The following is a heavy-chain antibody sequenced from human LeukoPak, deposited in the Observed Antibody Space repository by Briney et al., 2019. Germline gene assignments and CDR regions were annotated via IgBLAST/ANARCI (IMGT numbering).Heavy chain of an antibody. CDR2: TYYSGST. CDR1: GDSISHYY. J-gene: IGHJ5*01. Sequence: PSETLSLTFTVSGDSISHYYWSWIRQPPGKGLEWIGFTYYSGSTNYNPSLKSRVTISVDTSKNQFSLKLSSVTAADTAMYYCARGGFRYSSGWNDSWGQGTLVTVSS. D-gene: IGHD6-19*01. CDR3: ARGGFRYSSGWNDS. V-gene: IGHV4-59*01.